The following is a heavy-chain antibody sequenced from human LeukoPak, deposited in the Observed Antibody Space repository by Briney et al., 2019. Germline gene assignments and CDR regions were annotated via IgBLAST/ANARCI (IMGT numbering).Heavy chain of an antibody. D-gene: IGHD5-24*01. CDR3: ARWQHGPRYFDY. CDR2: TYYLSKWYN. J-gene: IGHJ4*02. CDR1: GDSVSTNSAA. Sequence: SQTLSLTSAISGDSVSTNSAAWNWMRQSPSRGLEWLGRTYYLSKWYNEYATSVKGRITINPDTSRNHFSLQLNSVSPEDTAVYYCARWQHGPRYFDYWGQGTLVSVSS. V-gene: IGHV6-1*01.